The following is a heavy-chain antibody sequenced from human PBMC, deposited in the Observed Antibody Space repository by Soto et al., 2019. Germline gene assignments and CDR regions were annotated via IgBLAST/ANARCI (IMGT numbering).Heavy chain of an antibody. J-gene: IGHJ5*02. CDR3: ARGSGWSDNWFDP. CDR1: GGSISSYY. CDR2: IYYSGST. V-gene: IGHV4-59*01. D-gene: IGHD6-19*01. Sequence: QVQLQESGPGLVKPSETLSLTCTVSGGSISSYYWSWIRQPPGKGLEWIGYIYYSGSTNYNPSLRSRLTISVHPSKNQLSLKLSSVTAADTAVYYCARGSGWSDNWFDPWGQGTLVTVSS.